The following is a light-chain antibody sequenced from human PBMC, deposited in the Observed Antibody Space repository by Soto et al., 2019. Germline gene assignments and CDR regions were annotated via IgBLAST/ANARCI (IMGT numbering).Light chain of an antibody. Sequence: EIVMTQSPATLSVSPGERATLSCRASQSVSSNLAWYQQKPGQAPMLLIYGASTRATGIPARFSGSGSGTEFTLTISSLQSEDFAVYYCQHYNNWHALYTFVQGTKLEIK. CDR2: GAS. J-gene: IGKJ2*01. CDR3: QHYNNWHALYT. V-gene: IGKV3-15*01. CDR1: QSVSSN.